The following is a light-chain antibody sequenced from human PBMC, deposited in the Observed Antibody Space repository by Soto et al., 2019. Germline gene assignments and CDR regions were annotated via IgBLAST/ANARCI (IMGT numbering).Light chain of an antibody. J-gene: IGKJ1*01. CDR3: QHYNSYSEA. Sequence: AIRMTQSPSSFSASTGDRVTITCRASQCISSYLAWYQQKPGKAPKLLIYAASTLQSGVPSRFSGSGSGTDFTLTISCLQSEDFATYYCQHYNSYSEAFGQGTKVDIK. CDR1: QCISSY. V-gene: IGKV1-8*01. CDR2: AAS.